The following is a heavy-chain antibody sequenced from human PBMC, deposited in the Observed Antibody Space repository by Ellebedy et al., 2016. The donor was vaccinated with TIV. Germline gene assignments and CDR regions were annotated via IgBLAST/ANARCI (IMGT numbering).Heavy chain of an antibody. V-gene: IGHV4-4*08. J-gene: IGHJ6*02. Sequence: MPGGSLRLSCTVSGASISRYYWSWIRQPPGKELEWIGYIYNSGNTNYNPSLKSRVTISVDTSKNQFSLKLRSVTATDTAVYYCARVSGYGMGNGMDVWGQGTTVTVSS. CDR1: GASISRYY. CDR2: IYNSGNT. D-gene: IGHD5-12*01. CDR3: ARVSGYGMGNGMDV.